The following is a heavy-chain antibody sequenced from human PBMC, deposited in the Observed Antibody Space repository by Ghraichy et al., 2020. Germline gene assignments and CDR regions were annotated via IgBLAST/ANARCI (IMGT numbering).Heavy chain of an antibody. CDR1: GGSFSGYY. CDR2: INHSGST. V-gene: IGHV4-34*01. CDR3: ARKRITMVRGVIFVWFDP. D-gene: IGHD3-10*01. J-gene: IGHJ5*02. Sequence: SETLSLTCAVYGGSFSGYYWSWIRQPPGKGLEWIGEINHSGSTNYNPSLKSRVTISVDTSKNQFSLKLSSVTAADTAVYYCARKRITMVRGVIFVWFDPWGQGTLVTVSS.